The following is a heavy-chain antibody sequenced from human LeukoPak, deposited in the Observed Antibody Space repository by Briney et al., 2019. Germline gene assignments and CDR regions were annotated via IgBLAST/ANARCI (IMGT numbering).Heavy chain of an antibody. J-gene: IGHJ4*02. CDR1: GYSFTSYW. D-gene: IGHD2-15*01. V-gene: IGHV5-51*01. CDR2: IYPGDSDT. CDR3: ARLSDCSGGSCYSALFDY. Sequence: GESLKISCRVSGYSFTSYWIGWVRQMPGKGLEWMGIIYPGDSDTRYSPSFQGQVTISADKSISTAYLQWSSLKASDTAMYYCARLSDCSGGSCYSALFDYWGQGTLVTVSS.